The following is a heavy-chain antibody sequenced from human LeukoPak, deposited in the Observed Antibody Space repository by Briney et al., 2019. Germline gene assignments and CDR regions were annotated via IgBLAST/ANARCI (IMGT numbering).Heavy chain of an antibody. CDR2: INPSGGST. CDR1: GYTFTSYY. Sequence: ASVTVSCKASGYTFTSYYMHWVRQAPGQGLEWMGIINPSGGSTSYAQKFQGRVTMTRDTSTSTVYMEVSRLRSDDTAVYYCARAAGSSWHYGMDVWGQGTTVTVSS. V-gene: IGHV1-46*01. CDR3: ARAAGSSWHYGMDV. D-gene: IGHD6-13*01. J-gene: IGHJ6*02.